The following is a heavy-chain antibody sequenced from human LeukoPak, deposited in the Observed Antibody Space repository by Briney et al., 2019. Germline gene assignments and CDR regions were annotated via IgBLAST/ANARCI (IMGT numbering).Heavy chain of an antibody. CDR2: ISSSGSTI. D-gene: IGHD3-16*01. J-gene: IGHJ6*02. CDR1: GFTFSDYY. CDR3: ARDRSYVSYYYYYGMDV. V-gene: IGHV3-11*01. Sequence: GGSLRLSCAASGFTFSDYYMSWIRQAPGKGLEWVSYISSSGSTIYYADSVKGRFTISRDNAKNSLYLQMNSLRAEDTAVYYCARDRSYVSYYYYYGMDVWGQGTTVTVSS.